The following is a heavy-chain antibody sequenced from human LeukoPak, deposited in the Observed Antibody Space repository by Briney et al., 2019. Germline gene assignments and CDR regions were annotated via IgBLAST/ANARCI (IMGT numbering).Heavy chain of an antibody. Sequence: ASVKVSCKASGYTFTSYGISWVRQAPGQGLEWMGWISAYNGNTNYAQKLQGRVTMTTDTSTSTAYMELRSLRSDDTAVYYCARDFRQQLPNNYCYYGMDVWGQGTTVTVSS. CDR2: ISAYNGNT. D-gene: IGHD6-13*01. V-gene: IGHV1-18*01. J-gene: IGHJ6*02. CDR1: GYTFTSYG. CDR3: ARDFRQQLPNNYCYYGMDV.